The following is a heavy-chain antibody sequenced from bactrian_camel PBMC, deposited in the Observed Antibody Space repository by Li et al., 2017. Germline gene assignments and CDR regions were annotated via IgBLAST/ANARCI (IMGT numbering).Heavy chain of an antibody. D-gene: IGHD1*01. CDR3: ARQKLTYFNGVKLWTNYAGDCSSADSGY. Sequence: DVQLVESGGGLVQPGGFLRLSCAASGFPFSTYAMSWVRQGPGKGLEWVSTITSGGDVTYYAESVKGRFTISEDNNKRTVYLQMNNLLPEDTAVYYCARQKLTYFNGVKLWTNYAGDCSSADSGYWGQGTQVTV. CDR2: ITSGGDVT. CDR1: GFPFSTYA. J-gene: IGHJ6*01. V-gene: IGHV3S40*01.